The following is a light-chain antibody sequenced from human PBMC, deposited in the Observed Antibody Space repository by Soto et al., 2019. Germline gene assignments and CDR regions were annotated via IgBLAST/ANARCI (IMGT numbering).Light chain of an antibody. CDR3: ATWDRSLSVGV. V-gene: IGLV1-51*01. CDR2: DND. Sequence: QSVLTQPPSVSAAPGQKGTISCSGSSSNIGNNYVFWYQQLPGTAPKLLIYDNDKRPSGILDRFSGSKSGTSATLGITGLQTGDEADYYCATWDRSLSVGVFGGGTKVTVL. CDR1: SSNIGNNY. J-gene: IGLJ2*01.